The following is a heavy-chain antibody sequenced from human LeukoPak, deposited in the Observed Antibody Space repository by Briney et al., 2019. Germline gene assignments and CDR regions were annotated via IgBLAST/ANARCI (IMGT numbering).Heavy chain of an antibody. CDR2: INGDGSDT. CDR3: VGGYDPHY. Sequence: GGSLRLSCAASGFTFSNFWMHWVRQAPGKGLVWVSRINGDGSDTSYADSVKGRLTIPRDNAKNTLYLQMNSLRAEDTAIYYCVGGYDPHYWGQGTLVTVSS. CDR1: GFTFSNFW. V-gene: IGHV3-74*01. D-gene: IGHD2-8*02. J-gene: IGHJ4*02.